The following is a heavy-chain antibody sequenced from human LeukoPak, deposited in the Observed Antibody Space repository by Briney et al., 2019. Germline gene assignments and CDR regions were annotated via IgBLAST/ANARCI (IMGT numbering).Heavy chain of an antibody. CDR2: INHSGST. J-gene: IGHJ6*02. V-gene: IGHV4-34*01. CDR3: ARRGYSYGSYYGMDV. D-gene: IGHD5-18*01. Sequence: SETLSLTCAVYGGSFSGYYWSRIRQPPGKGLEWIGEINHSGSTNYNPSLKSRVTISVDTSKNQFSLKLSSVTAADTAVYYCARRGYSYGSYYGMDVWGQGTTVTVSS. CDR1: GGSFSGYY.